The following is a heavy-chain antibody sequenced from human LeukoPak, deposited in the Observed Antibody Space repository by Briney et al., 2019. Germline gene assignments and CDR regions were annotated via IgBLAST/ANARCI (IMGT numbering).Heavy chain of an antibody. D-gene: IGHD3-22*01. CDR1: GGSISSGGYY. J-gene: IGHJ5*02. Sequence: PSQTLSLTCTVSGGSISSGGYYWSWIHQHPGKGLEWIGYIYYSGSTYYNPSLKSRVTISVDTSKNQFSLKLSSVTAADTAVYYCARTITMIVVDLYNWFGPWGQGTLVTVSS. CDR3: ARTITMIVVDLYNWFGP. V-gene: IGHV4-31*03. CDR2: IYYSGST.